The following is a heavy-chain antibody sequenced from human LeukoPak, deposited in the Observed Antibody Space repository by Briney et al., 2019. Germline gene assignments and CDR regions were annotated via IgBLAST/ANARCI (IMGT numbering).Heavy chain of an antibody. D-gene: IGHD3-9*01. Sequence: KSSETLSLTCTVSGGSISSYYWSWIRQPPAPGLEWIGYIYYTRSTHYNPSLKSRVTISVDTSKYQFSLKLSSVTAADTAVYYCARVRYSDTLTGYYGGGYFDYWGQGTLVTVSS. CDR2: IYYTRST. CDR1: GGSISSYY. J-gene: IGHJ4*02. V-gene: IGHV4-59*01. CDR3: ARVRYSDTLTGYYGGGYFDY.